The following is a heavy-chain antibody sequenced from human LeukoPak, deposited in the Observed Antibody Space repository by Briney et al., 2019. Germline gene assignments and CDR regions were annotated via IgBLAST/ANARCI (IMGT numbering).Heavy chain of an antibody. CDR3: ATGGGATEY. D-gene: IGHD5-12*01. Sequence: GGSLRLSCAASGFTFDDYTMHWVRQAPGKGLEWVSLISWDGGSTYYADSVKGRFTISRDNSKNSLYLQMNSLRTEDTALYYCATGGGATEYWGQGTLVTVSS. CDR1: GFTFDDYT. V-gene: IGHV3-43*01. J-gene: IGHJ4*02. CDR2: ISWDGGST.